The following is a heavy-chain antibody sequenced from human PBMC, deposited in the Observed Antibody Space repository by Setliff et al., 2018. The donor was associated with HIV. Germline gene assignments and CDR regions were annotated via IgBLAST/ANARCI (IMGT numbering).Heavy chain of an antibody. Sequence: ETLSLTCTVSGGSLSNYYWSWIRQSPGRGLVWVGYVYFSGSTEYNPSLRGRVTISVDTSKNQLSLKLTSVTAADTAVYYCVRGGYSSTWYYYYYMDVWGKGTTVTVSS. J-gene: IGHJ6*03. D-gene: IGHD6-13*01. CDR2: VYFSGST. V-gene: IGHV4-59*01. CDR1: GGSLSNYY. CDR3: VRGGYSSTWYYYYYMDV.